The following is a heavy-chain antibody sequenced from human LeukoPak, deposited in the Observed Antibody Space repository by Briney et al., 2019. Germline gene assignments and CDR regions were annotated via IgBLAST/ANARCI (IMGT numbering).Heavy chain of an antibody. CDR3: AKFGLAGSGRFHDAFDI. CDR2: ISGSGGST. V-gene: IGHV3-23*01. J-gene: IGHJ3*02. D-gene: IGHD3-10*01. Sequence: GGSLRLSCAASGFTFSSYGMTWVRQAPGKGLEWVSAISGSGGSTYYADSVKGRSTISRDNSKNKLYLQMNSLRAEDTAVYYCAKFGLAGSGRFHDAFDIWGQGTMVTVSS. CDR1: GFTFSSYG.